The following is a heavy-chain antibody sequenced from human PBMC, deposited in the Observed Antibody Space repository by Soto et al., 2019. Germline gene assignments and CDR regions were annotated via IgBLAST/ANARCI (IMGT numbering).Heavy chain of an antibody. CDR2: IIPIFGTA. V-gene: IGHV1-69*13. CDR1: GGTFSSYA. J-gene: IGHJ5*02. CDR3: ARDTCSSTSCYRAGSWFDP. Sequence: SVKVSCKASGGTFSSYAISWVRQAPGQGLEWMGGIIPIFGTANYAQKFQGRVTITADESTSTAYMELSSLRSEDTAVYYCARDTCSSTSCYRAGSWFDPWGQGTLVTVSS. D-gene: IGHD2-2*02.